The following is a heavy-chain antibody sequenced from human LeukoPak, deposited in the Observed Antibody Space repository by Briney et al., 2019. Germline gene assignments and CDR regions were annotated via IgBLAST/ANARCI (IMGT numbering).Heavy chain of an antibody. CDR1: GYTFTSYY. J-gene: IGHJ3*02. V-gene: IGHV1-46*01. D-gene: IGHD4-23*01. Sequence: GASVKVSCKASGYTFTSYYMHWVRQAPGQGLEWMGIINPSGGSTSYAQKFQGRVTMTRDTSTSTVYMELSSLRSEDTAVYYCARDTPYGGNSDDAFDIWGQGTMVTVSS. CDR2: INPSGGST. CDR3: ARDTPYGGNSDDAFDI.